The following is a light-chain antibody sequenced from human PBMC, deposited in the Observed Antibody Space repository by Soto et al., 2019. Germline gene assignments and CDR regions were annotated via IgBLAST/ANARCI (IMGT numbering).Light chain of an antibody. Sequence: EIVLTQSPGTLSLSPGERATLSCRASQTVSSSYLAWYQQIPGQAPRLLIYGASSRATGIPDRFSGSGSGTDFTLTISRLEPEDFAVYYCQQYGSSLLTFGGGTKVDIK. V-gene: IGKV3-20*01. CDR1: QTVSSSY. CDR3: QQYGSSLLT. CDR2: GAS. J-gene: IGKJ4*01.